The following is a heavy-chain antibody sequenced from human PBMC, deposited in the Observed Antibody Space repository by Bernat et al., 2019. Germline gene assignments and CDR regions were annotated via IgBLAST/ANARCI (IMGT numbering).Heavy chain of an antibody. CDR1: GGSISSYY. CDR3: ARSRIVVAVPDY. D-gene: IGHD6-19*01. CDR2: IYYSGST. Sequence: QVQLQESGPGLVKPSETLSLTCTVSGGSISSYYWSWIRQPPGKGLEWIGYIYYSGSTNYNPSLKSRVTISVDTSKNQFSLKLSSVTAADTAVYYCARSRIVVAVPDYWGKGTLVTVSS. J-gene: IGHJ4*02. V-gene: IGHV4-59*01.